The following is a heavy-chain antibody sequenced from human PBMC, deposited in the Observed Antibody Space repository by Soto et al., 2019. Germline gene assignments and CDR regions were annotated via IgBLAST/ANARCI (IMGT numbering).Heavy chain of an antibody. D-gene: IGHD6-13*01. Sequence: PGESLKISCKGSGYSFTSYWIGWVRQMPGKGLEWMGIIYPGDSDTRYSPSFQGQVTISADKSISTAYLQWSSLKASDTAMYDCARRSSWYEFHYYGMDVWGQGTTVTVSS. CDR1: GYSFTSYW. V-gene: IGHV5-51*01. J-gene: IGHJ6*02. CDR3: ARRSSWYEFHYYGMDV. CDR2: IYPGDSDT.